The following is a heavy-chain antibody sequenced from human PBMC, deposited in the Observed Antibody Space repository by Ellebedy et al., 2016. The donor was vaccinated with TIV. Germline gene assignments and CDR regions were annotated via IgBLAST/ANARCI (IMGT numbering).Heavy chain of an antibody. CDR2: ISTYNGNT. V-gene: IGHV1-18*01. J-gene: IGHJ4*02. CDR1: GYTFTSYA. D-gene: IGHD3-22*01. Sequence: ASVKVSXXASGYTFTSYAISWVRQAPGQGLEWMGWISTYNGNTNYAQKLQGRVTMTTDTSTSTAYMELRSLRSDDTAVYYCAKDSSGYYYAHLDYWGQGTLVTVSS. CDR3: AKDSSGYYYAHLDY.